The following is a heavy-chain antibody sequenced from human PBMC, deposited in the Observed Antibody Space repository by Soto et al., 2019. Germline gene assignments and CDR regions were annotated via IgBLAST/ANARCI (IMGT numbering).Heavy chain of an antibody. J-gene: IGHJ4*02. CDR3: ARAWRYCSGGSCYFNNY. D-gene: IGHD2-15*01. V-gene: IGHV3-48*01. CDR2: ISSSSSTI. CDR1: GFTFSSYS. Sequence: EVQLVESGGGLVQPGGSLRLSCAASGFTFSSYSMNWVRQAPGKGLEWVSYISSSSSTIYYADSVKGRFTISRDNAKNSRYLQMNSLRAEDTAVYYCARAWRYCSGGSCYFNNYWGQGTLVTVSS.